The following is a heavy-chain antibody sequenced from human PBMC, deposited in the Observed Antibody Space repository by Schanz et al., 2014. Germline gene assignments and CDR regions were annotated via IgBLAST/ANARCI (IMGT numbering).Heavy chain of an antibody. Sequence: VQLLESGGGLVQPGGSLKLSCSASGFTFRNYALSWVRQAPGKGLAWVSAISGSGGSTYYADSVKGRFTISRDNSKNALYLQMNSLRAEDTAVYYCARDKGGYYPFDYWGQGTLVTVSS. D-gene: IGHD3-3*01. CDR2: ISGSGGST. J-gene: IGHJ4*02. CDR1: GFTFRNYA. V-gene: IGHV3-23*01. CDR3: ARDKGGYYPFDY.